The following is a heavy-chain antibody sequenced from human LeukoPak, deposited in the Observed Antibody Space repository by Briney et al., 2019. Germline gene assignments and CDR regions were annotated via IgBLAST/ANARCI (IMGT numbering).Heavy chain of an antibody. D-gene: IGHD2-2*01. J-gene: IGHJ4*02. Sequence: GGSLRLSCVASGFSFSNYGMHWVRQAPGKGLEGVAVIWNDGRNKYYADFVKGRFTISRDNSKKTLYLEMKSLRVEDTAVCYCARDWWGIDWSSMMCSSFDYWGQGTLVTVPS. CDR2: IWNDGRNK. CDR1: GFSFSNYG. CDR3: ARDWWGIDWSSMMCSSFDY. V-gene: IGHV3-33*01.